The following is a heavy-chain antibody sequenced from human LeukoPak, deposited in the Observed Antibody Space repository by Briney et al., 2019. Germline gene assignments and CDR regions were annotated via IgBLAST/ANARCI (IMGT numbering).Heavy chain of an antibody. CDR3: ARVYYDSSGYYYAVDI. J-gene: IGHJ3*02. CDR1: GFTFNSYN. Sequence: GGSLRLSCVASGFTFNSYNMNWVRHAPGKGLQWVSYITSSGSLTYSADSVKGRFIVSRDNAKNSLYLQLNSLRDEDTAVYYCARVYYDSSGYYYAVDIWGQGTMVTVSS. CDR2: ITSSGSLT. D-gene: IGHD3-22*01. V-gene: IGHV3-48*02.